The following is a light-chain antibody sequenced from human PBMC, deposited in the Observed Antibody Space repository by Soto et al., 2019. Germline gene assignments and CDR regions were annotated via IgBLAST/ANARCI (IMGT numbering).Light chain of an antibody. J-gene: IGLJ1*01. Sequence: QSVLTQPASVSGSPGQSITISCTGTSSDVGGYNAVSWYQQHPGRAPKLVIYDVSNRPSGISDRFSGSKSGNTASLTISGFQAEDEADYYCSSYKSSNTRYVFGTGTKVTVL. CDR2: DVS. CDR3: SSYKSSNTRYV. CDR1: SSDVGGYNA. V-gene: IGLV2-14*01.